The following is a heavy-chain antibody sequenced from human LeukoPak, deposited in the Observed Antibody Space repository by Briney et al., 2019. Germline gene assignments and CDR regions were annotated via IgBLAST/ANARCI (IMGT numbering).Heavy chain of an antibody. J-gene: IGHJ4*02. V-gene: IGHV4-61*01. CDR2: IYYSGST. Sequence: PSETLSLTCTVSGGSISSSSYYWSWIRQPPGKGLEWIGYIYYSGSTNYNPSLKSRVTISVDTSKNQFSLKLSSVTAADTAVYYCARVRSGYCSGGSCSGLFDYWGQGTLVTVSS. CDR3: ARVRSGYCSGGSCSGLFDY. CDR1: GGSISSSSYY. D-gene: IGHD2-15*01.